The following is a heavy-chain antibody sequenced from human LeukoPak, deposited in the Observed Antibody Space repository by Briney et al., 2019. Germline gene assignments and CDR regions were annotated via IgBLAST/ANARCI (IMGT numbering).Heavy chain of an antibody. V-gene: IGHV3-23*01. Sequence: PGGSLRLSCAASGFTFSSYAMSWVRQAPGKGLEWVSAISGRGGSTYYADSVKGRFTISRDNSKNTLYLQMNSLRAEDTAVYYCAKGIGYDILTGYYKENWFDPWGQGTLVTVSS. CDR1: GFTFSSYA. D-gene: IGHD3-9*01. CDR2: ISGRGGST. CDR3: AKGIGYDILTGYYKENWFDP. J-gene: IGHJ5*02.